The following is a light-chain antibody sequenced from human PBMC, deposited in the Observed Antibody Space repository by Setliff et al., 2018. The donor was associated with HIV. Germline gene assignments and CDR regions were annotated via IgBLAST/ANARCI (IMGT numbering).Light chain of an antibody. J-gene: IGLJ1*01. CDR2: DNN. Sequence: VLTQPPSVSGAPGQRVTISCIGSSSNIGAGYDVHWYQQVPGTAPRLLIFDNNVRPSGVPDRFSGSKSGTSASLAITGLQAEDGADYYCQSYDSSLRGYVFGAGTKGTVL. V-gene: IGLV1-40*01. CDR1: SSNIGAGYD. CDR3: QSYDSSLRGYV.